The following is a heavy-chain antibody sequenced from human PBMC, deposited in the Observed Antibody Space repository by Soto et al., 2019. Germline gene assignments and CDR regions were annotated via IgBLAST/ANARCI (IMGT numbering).Heavy chain of an antibody. CDR3: ARDTVVVVPAAKGQGGMDV. J-gene: IGHJ6*02. CDR1: GFTFSSYG. D-gene: IGHD2-2*01. Sequence: GVSLRLSCAASGFTFSSYGMHWVRQAPGKGLEWVAVIWYDGSNKYYADSVKGRFTISRDNSKNTLYLQMNSLRAEDTAVYYCARDTVVVVPAAKGQGGMDVWGQGTTVTSP. V-gene: IGHV3-33*01. CDR2: IWYDGSNK.